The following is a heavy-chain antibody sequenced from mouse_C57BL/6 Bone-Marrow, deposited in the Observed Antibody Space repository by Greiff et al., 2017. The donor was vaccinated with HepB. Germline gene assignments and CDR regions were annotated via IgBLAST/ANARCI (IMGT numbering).Heavy chain of an antibody. CDR3: ARSGYDYDVAY. Sequence: VQLQQSGPELVKPGASVKLSCKASGYTFTSYDINWVKQRPGQELEWIGWIYPRDGSTKYNEKFKGKATLTVDTSSSTAYMELHSLTSEDSAVYFCARSGYDYDVAYWGQGTLVTVSA. CDR2: IYPRDGST. D-gene: IGHD2-4*01. CDR1: GYTFTSYD. J-gene: IGHJ3*01. V-gene: IGHV1-85*01.